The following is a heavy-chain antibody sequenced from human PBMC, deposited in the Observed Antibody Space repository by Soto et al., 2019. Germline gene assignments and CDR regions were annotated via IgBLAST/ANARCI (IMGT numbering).Heavy chain of an antibody. D-gene: IGHD3-22*01. CDR3: ATDRVAFDM. J-gene: IGHJ3*02. V-gene: IGHV1-2*02. CDR1: GYMFTGYY. CDR2: INPKSGGT. Sequence: ASVKVSCKASGYMFTGYYIHWVRQALGQGLEWMGWINPKSGGTKYAEKFQGRVSMTGDTSITTAYLELSSLTSDDTAVYYCATDRVAFDMWGQGTKVTVSS.